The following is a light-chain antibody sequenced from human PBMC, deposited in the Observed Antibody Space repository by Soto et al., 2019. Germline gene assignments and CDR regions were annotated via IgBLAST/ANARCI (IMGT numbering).Light chain of an antibody. CDR1: QSISIY. J-gene: IGKJ5*01. Sequence: DIQMTQSLGSISAFVGERITIISRASQSISIYLNWYQLKPGKAPNLLMYGASYLKSGVPTRFSGSGSGTDFTLTISSLQPEDFAIYYCQQTYTTPEITFGQGTRLEIK. V-gene: IGKV1-39*01. CDR3: QQTYTTPEIT. CDR2: GAS.